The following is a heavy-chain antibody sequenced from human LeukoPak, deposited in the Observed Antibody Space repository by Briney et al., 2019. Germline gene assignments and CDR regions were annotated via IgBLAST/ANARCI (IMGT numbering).Heavy chain of an antibody. V-gene: IGHV1-18*01. CDR3: ERDVVASKSGYYFYFYLDV. CDR2: INTYTGNT. D-gene: IGHD2-15*01. Sequence: ASVKVSCKASGYTFTNYGISWVRQAPGQGLEWMGWINTYTGNTTYAQKFQGRVTMTTDTSTRTAYMELRSLRSDDTAVYYCERDVVASKSGYYFYFYLDVWGKETTVAVSS. J-gene: IGHJ6*03. CDR1: GYTFTNYG.